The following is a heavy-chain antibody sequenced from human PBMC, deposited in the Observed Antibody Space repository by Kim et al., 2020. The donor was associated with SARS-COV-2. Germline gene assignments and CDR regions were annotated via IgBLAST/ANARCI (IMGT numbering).Heavy chain of an antibody. V-gene: IGHV4-59*01. D-gene: IGHD3-10*02. J-gene: IGHJ4*02. CDR3: ARAEGVCVRAVLITYYFDS. Sequence: KGLVTISVDTSKNQFSLKLSSVTAADTAVYYCARAEGVCVRAVLITYYFDSWGPGTLVTVSS.